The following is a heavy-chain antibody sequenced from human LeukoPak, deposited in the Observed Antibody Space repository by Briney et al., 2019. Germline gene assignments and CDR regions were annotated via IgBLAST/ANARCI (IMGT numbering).Heavy chain of an antibody. D-gene: IGHD3-16*01. V-gene: IGHV3-23*01. CDR2: IVGGSGGST. CDR3: AKDLREYKYPYLFGWDS. CDR1: GSTFSNYA. Sequence: TGGSLRLSCAASGSTFSNYAMSWVRQAPGKGLEWVSVIVGGSGGSTSYADSVKGRFTISRDNSKNTLYLQMNSLRAEDTAVYYCAKDLREYKYPYLFGWDSWGHGALVTVSS. J-gene: IGHJ5*01.